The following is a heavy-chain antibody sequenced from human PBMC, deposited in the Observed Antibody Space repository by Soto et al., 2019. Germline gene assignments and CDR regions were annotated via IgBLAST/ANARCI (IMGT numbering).Heavy chain of an antibody. CDR1: GGTFSSYA. D-gene: IGHD5-18*01. CDR2: IIPIFGTA. Sequence: SVKVSCKASGGTFSSYAISGVRQAPGQGLEWMGGIIPIFGTANYAQKFQGRVTITADKSTSTAYMELSSLRSEDTAVYYCARVRGYSYGYEAYYYYGMDVWGQGTTVTVSS. V-gene: IGHV1-69*06. CDR3: ARVRGYSYGYEAYYYYGMDV. J-gene: IGHJ6*02.